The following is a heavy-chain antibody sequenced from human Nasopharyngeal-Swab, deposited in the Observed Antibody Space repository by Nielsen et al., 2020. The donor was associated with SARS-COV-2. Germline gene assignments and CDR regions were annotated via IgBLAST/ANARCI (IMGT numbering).Heavy chain of an antibody. J-gene: IGHJ4*02. Sequence: SETLSLTCAVYGASFSGYYWSWIRQPPGKGLEWIGEINHSGSTNYSPSLKSRVTISVDTSKNQFSLKLSSVTAADTAVYYCARGRGSSSWYLRFDYWGQGTLVTVSS. V-gene: IGHV4-34*01. CDR3: ARGRGSSSWYLRFDY. D-gene: IGHD6-13*01. CDR1: GASFSGYY. CDR2: INHSGST.